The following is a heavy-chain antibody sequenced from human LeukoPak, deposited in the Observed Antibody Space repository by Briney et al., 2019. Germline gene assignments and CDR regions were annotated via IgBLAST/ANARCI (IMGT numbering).Heavy chain of an antibody. D-gene: IGHD3-9*01. CDR1: GGSVSGYY. J-gene: IGHJ6*03. CDR2: INHSGST. Sequence: SETLSLTCAVYGGSVSGYYWIWIRQPPGKGLEWIGEINHSGSTNYNPSLKSRVTISVDTSKNQFSLKLNSVTAADTAVYYCARTIEVRYFGRGNFFYMDVWGKGTTVTVSS. V-gene: IGHV4-34*01. CDR3: ARTIEVRYFGRGNFFYMDV.